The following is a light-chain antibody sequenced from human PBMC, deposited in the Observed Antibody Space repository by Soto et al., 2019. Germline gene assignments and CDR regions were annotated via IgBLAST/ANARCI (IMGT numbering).Light chain of an antibody. CDR2: DAS. Sequence: DIQMTQSPSPLSASVGDRVTITCRASQNINNWIAWYQQKPGKAPKFLIYDASTLESGVPSRFSGSGFGTEFSLTISSLQPDDSGSYYCQHMRTFGQGTKVEIK. V-gene: IGKV1-5*01. CDR1: QNINNW. CDR3: QHMRT. J-gene: IGKJ1*01.